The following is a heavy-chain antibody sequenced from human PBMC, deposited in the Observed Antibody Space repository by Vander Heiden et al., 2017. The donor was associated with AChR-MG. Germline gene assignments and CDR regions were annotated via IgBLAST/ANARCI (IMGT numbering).Heavy chain of an antibody. CDR3: ARDLSSWSGYYSGEAGMDV. J-gene: IGHJ6*02. Sequence: EVQLVESGGGLVKPGGSLRLSCAASGFTFSSYRMNWVRQAPGKGLEWVSSISSSSSYIYYADSVKGRFTISRDNAKNSLYLQMNSLRAEDTAVYYCARDLSSWSGYYSGEAGMDVWGQGTTVTVSS. V-gene: IGHV3-21*01. CDR2: ISSSSSYI. D-gene: IGHD3-3*01. CDR1: GFTFSSYR.